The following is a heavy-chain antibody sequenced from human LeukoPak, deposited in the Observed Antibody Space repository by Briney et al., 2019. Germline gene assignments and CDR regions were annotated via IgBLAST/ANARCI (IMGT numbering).Heavy chain of an antibody. J-gene: IGHJ4*02. CDR1: GFTVNSNY. V-gene: IGHV3-53*01. CDR2: FDTGGTT. D-gene: IGHD1-1*01. CDR3: AKGNWRYFDY. Sequence: GGSLRLSCAASGFTVNSNYMSWVRQAPGGGLEFVSLFDTGGTTNYADSVKGRFTVSRDNSRNTLYLQMNSLGADDTAVYYCAKGNWRYFDYWGQGTLVTVSS.